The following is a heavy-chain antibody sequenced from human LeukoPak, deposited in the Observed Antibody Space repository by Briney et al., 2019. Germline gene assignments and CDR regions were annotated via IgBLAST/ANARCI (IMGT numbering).Heavy chain of an antibody. CDR3: ARVPGIAVAGPYYYYGMDV. J-gene: IGHJ6*02. Sequence: ETLSLTCAVYGGSFSGYYWSWIRQPPGKGLEWIGEINHSGSTNYNPSLKSRVTISVDTSKNQFSLKLSSVTAADTAVYYCARVPGIAVAGPYYYYGMDVWGQGTTVTVSS. V-gene: IGHV4-34*01. CDR2: INHSGST. D-gene: IGHD6-19*01. CDR1: GGSFSGYY.